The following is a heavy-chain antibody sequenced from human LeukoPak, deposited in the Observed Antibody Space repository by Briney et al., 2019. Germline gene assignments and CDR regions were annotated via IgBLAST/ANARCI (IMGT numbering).Heavy chain of an antibody. D-gene: IGHD5-24*01. CDR1: GFTFSSYA. CDR2: ISGSGGST. V-gene: IGHV3-23*01. CDR3: AKRTMSAFDS. Sequence: GSLRLSCAASGFTFSSYAMSWVRQAPGKGLEWVSAISGSGGSTYYADSVKGRFTISRDNSKNMVYLQMNSLTVEDTATYYCAKRTMSAFDSWGQGTLLIVSS. J-gene: IGHJ4*02.